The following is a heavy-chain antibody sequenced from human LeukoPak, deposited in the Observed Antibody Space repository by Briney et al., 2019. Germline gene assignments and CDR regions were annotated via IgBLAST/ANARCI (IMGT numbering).Heavy chain of an antibody. CDR1: GGSFSGYY. V-gene: IGHV4-34*01. CDR3: ARDSKQWLVRGAFDI. CDR2: INHSGST. J-gene: IGHJ3*02. D-gene: IGHD6-19*01. Sequence: SETLSLTCAVYGGSFSGYYWSWIRQPPGKGLEWIGEINHSGSTNYNPSLKSRVTISVDTSKNQFSLKLSSVTAADTAVYYCARDSKQWLVRGAFDIWGQGTMVTVSS.